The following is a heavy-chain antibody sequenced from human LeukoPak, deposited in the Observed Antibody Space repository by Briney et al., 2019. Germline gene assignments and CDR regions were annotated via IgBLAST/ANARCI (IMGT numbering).Heavy chain of an antibody. J-gene: IGHJ4*02. V-gene: IGHV3-74*01. CDR3: AKVYYYDSSGYYSCIDY. D-gene: IGHD3-22*01. CDR2: INTDGTYT. CDR1: EFTFSDFW. Sequence: GGSLRLSCAASEFTFSDFWMHWVRQAPGKGLVWVSRINTDGTYTSYADSVKGRFTISRDNSKNTLYLQMNSLRAEDTAVYYCAKVYYYDSSGYYSCIDYWGQGTLVTVSS.